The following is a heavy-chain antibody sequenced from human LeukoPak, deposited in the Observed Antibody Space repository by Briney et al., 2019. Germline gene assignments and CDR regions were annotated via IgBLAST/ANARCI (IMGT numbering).Heavy chain of an antibody. Sequence: GGSPRLSCAASGFSFSNYAMSWVRQAPGKGLEWVSAISGNGGSTYYADSVKGRFTISRDSSKSTLYLQMNSLRAEDTAVYYCARDSYYYDSSGDFDYWGQGTLVTVSS. V-gene: IGHV3-23*01. D-gene: IGHD3-22*01. CDR2: ISGNGGST. CDR1: GFSFSNYA. J-gene: IGHJ4*02. CDR3: ARDSYYYDSSGDFDY.